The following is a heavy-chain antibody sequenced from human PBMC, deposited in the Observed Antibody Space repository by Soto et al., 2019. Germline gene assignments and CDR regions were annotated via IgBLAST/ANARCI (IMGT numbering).Heavy chain of an antibody. V-gene: IGHV3-30*18. CDR3: AKAVYSGSYFDY. Sequence: SLRLSCAASGFTFSSYGMHWVLQAPGKGLEWVAVISYDGSNKYYADSVKGRFTISRDNSKNTLYLQMNSLRAEDTAVYYCAKAVYSGSYFDYWGPGTLVTVSS. CDR1: GFTFSSYG. CDR2: ISYDGSNK. D-gene: IGHD1-26*01. J-gene: IGHJ4*02.